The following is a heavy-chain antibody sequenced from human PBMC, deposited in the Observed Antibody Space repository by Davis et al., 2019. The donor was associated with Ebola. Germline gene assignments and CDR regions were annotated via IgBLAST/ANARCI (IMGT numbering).Heavy chain of an antibody. CDR3: ARDGGWSHPGAFDY. D-gene: IGHD6-19*01. J-gene: IGHJ4*02. CDR2: IIPIFGTA. Sequence: SVKVSCKASGGTFSSYAISWVRQAPGQGLEWMGGIIPIFGTANYAQKFQGRVTMTTDTSTSTAYMELRSLRSDDTAVYYCARDGGWSHPGAFDYWGQGTLVTVSS. V-gene: IGHV1-69*05. CDR1: GGTFSSYA.